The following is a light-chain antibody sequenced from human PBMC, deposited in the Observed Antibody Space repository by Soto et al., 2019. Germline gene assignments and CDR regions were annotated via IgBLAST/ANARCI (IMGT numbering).Light chain of an antibody. CDR2: TAS. J-gene: IGKJ1*01. CDR3: QQYRDYSWT. V-gene: IGKV1-5*03. Sequence: IQMTQSPSTVSASVGDSVAITCRASQSIGIWLAWYQQKPGKAPRFLIYTASTLLGGVPSRFSGSGSGTEFTLTISSLQPDDFATYYCQQYRDYSWTFGQGTKVEI. CDR1: QSIGIW.